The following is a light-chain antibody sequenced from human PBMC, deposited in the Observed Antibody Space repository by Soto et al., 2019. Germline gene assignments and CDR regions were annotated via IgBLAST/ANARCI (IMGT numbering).Light chain of an antibody. Sequence: SYELTQAPSESVAPGQTARMTCGGDNIGTKTVHWYQQRPGQAPVLVVYDDSDRPSGIPERFSGSNSGNTATLTITRVEAGDEADFYCQVWDNRTDHVVFGGGTQLTVL. CDR3: QVWDNRTDHVV. V-gene: IGLV3-21*02. CDR2: DDS. CDR1: NIGTKT. J-gene: IGLJ2*01.